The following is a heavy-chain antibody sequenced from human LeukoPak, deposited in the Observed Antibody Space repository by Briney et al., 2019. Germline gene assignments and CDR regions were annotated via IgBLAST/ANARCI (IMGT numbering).Heavy chain of an antibody. Sequence: PGGSLRLSCAASGFTFSSYGMSWVRQVPGKGLEWVSGISGSGVITYYADSVKGRFTISRDNSKNTLYLQMASLRAEDTAVYYCAKHAGITRLTKDYWGQGTLVTVSS. J-gene: IGHJ4*02. D-gene: IGHD1-7*01. CDR2: ISGSGVIT. V-gene: IGHV3-23*01. CDR3: AKHAGITRLTKDY. CDR1: GFTFSSYG.